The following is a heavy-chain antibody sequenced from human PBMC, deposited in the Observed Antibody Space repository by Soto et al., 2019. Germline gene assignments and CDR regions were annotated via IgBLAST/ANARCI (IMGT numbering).Heavy chain of an antibody. J-gene: IGHJ4*02. D-gene: IGHD3-22*01. CDR2: IIPIFGTA. Sequence: QVQLVQSGAEVRKPGSSVKVSCKASGGTFSRHAISWVRQAPGQGLEWMGGIIPIFGTANHAQKFQGRVTIIADDSTSTVYMELSGLRSEDTAMYYCARGWGYDSNDYYYAYWGQGTLVIVSS. CDR1: GGTFSRHA. V-gene: IGHV1-69*01. CDR3: ARGWGYDSNDYYYAY.